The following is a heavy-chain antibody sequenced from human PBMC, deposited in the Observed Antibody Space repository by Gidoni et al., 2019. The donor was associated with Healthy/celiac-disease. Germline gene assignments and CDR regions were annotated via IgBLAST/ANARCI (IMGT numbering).Heavy chain of an antibody. CDR1: YW. Sequence: YWIGWVRQMPGKGLEWMGIIYPGDSDTRYSPSFQGQVTISADKSISTAYLQWSSLKASDTAMYYCARSRIQLWLHAFDIWGQGTMVTVSS. V-gene: IGHV5-51*01. J-gene: IGHJ3*02. CDR3: ARSRIQLWLHAFDI. CDR2: IYPGDSDT. D-gene: IGHD5-18*01.